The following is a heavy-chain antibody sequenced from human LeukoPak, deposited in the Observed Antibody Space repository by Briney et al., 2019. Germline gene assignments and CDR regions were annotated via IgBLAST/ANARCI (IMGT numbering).Heavy chain of an antibody. CDR1: GYTFTSYG. Sequence: ASVKVSCKASGYTFTSYGISWVRQAPGQGLEWMGWISAYNGNTNYAQKLQGRVTMTTDTSTSTAYMELRSLRSDDTAVYYCARGEYCSGGSCLVEGGGFDYWGQGTLVTVSS. CDR3: ARGEYCSGGSCLVEGGGFDY. J-gene: IGHJ4*02. CDR2: ISAYNGNT. V-gene: IGHV1-18*01. D-gene: IGHD2-15*01.